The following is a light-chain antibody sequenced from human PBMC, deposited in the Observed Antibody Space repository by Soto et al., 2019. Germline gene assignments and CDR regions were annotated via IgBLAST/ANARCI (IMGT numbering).Light chain of an antibody. CDR1: QTITGRS. CDR2: SIS. V-gene: IGKV3-20*01. CDR3: QQLQNSRT. J-gene: IGKJ1*01. Sequence: IVLTQSPGTLSLSPGERATLYCRASQTITGRSFAWYQQKPGQAPRLLITSISTRATGIPDRFSGSGSGVVFTLTITRLEPQDFAVSYCQQLQNSRTFGQGTTVEIK.